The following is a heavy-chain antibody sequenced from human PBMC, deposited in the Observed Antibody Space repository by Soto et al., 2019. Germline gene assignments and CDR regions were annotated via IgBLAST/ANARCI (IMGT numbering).Heavy chain of an antibody. Sequence: SETLSLTLTVSGGSIGSGDYYWSWIRQPPGKGLEWIGYIYDSGSTFYNPSLKNRVTISLDTSKIQFSLKLSSVTAADTAVYYCGREGGDNWFDPWGQGTLVTVSS. V-gene: IGHV4-30-4*01. CDR3: GREGGDNWFDP. D-gene: IGHD3-16*01. J-gene: IGHJ5*02. CDR2: IYDSGST. CDR1: GGSIGSGDYY.